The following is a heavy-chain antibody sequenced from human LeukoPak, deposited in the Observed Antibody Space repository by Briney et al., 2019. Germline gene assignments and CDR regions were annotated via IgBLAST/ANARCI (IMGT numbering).Heavy chain of an antibody. CDR1: GFTFSSYA. Sequence: PGGSLRLSCAASGFTFSSYAMHWVRQAPGKGLEWVAVISYDGSNKYYADSVKGRFTISRDNSKNTLYLQMNSLRAEDTAVYYCASKYKLGYCSGGSCYAVGAFDIWGQGTMVTVSS. J-gene: IGHJ3*02. V-gene: IGHV3-30*04. D-gene: IGHD2-15*01. CDR3: ASKYKLGYCSGGSCYAVGAFDI. CDR2: ISYDGSNK.